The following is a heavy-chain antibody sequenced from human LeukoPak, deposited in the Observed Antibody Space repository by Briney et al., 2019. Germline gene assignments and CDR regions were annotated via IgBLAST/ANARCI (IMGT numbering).Heavy chain of an antibody. J-gene: IGHJ4*02. CDR3: AKQLGYCSDGSCYFPY. D-gene: IGHD2-15*01. V-gene: IGHV3-23*01. CDR2: LSGSGGST. Sequence: PGGSLRLSCVASDFSFSDAWMNWVRQAPGKGLEWVSGLSGSGGSTYYADSVKGRFTISRDNSKNTLYLQMNSLRVEDTAVYYCAKQLGYCSDGSCYFPYWGQGTLVTVSS. CDR1: DFSFSDAW.